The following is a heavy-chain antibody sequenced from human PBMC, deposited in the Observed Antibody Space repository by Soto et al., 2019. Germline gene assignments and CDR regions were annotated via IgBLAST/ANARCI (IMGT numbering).Heavy chain of an antibody. CDR3: ARGSTDDYGDYVLAY. J-gene: IGHJ4*01. CDR1: GGSISSYY. V-gene: IGHV4-59*01. CDR2: IYYSGST. Sequence: SETLSLTCTVSGGSISSYYWSWIRQPPGKGLEWIGNIYYSGSTNYNPSLKSRVTISVDTSKNQFSLKLSSVTAADTAVYYCARGSTDDYGDYVLAYWGHGTLVTVSS. D-gene: IGHD4-17*01.